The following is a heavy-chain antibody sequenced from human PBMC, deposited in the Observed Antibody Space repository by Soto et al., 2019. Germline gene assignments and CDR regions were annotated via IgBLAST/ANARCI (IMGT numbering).Heavy chain of an antibody. CDR3: ARGTGIAAVIDY. CDR2: ISHTGST. V-gene: IGHV4-30-2*01. Sequence: SETLSLTCAVSGGSISSGGYSWSWIRQPPGEGLEWIGYISHTGSTYYNPSLKSRVTISVDRSKNQFSLKLSSVTAADTAVYYCARGTGIAAVIDYWGQGTLVTVSS. D-gene: IGHD6-13*01. CDR1: GGSISSGGYS. J-gene: IGHJ4*02.